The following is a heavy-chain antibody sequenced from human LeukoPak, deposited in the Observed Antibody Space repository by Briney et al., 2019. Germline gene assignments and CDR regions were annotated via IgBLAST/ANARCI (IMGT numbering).Heavy chain of an antibody. CDR3: ARDGCSSTSCYFVSFSWFDP. J-gene: IGHJ5*02. CDR1: GGSVSSGSYY. CDR2: IYYSGST. V-gene: IGHV4-61*01. D-gene: IGHD2-2*01. Sequence: SETLSLTCTVSGGSVSSGSYYWSWIRQPPGKGLEWIVYIYYSGSTNYNPSLKSRVTISVDTSKNQFSLKLSSVTAADTAVYYCARDGCSSTSCYFVSFSWFDPWGQGTLVTVSS.